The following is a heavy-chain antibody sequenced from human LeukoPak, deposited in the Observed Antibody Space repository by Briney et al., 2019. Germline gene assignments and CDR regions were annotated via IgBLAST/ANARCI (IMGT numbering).Heavy chain of an antibody. J-gene: IGHJ4*02. D-gene: IGHD2-21*02. CDR1: GGSISSGGYY. CDR3: ATEIYCGGDCYSDY. Sequence: SETLSLTCTVSGGSISSGGYYWSWIRQPPGKGLEWIGYIYYSGSTNYNPSLKSRVTISVDTSKNQFSLKLSSVTAADTALYYCATEIYCGGDCYSDYWGQGTLVTVSS. CDR2: IYYSGST. V-gene: IGHV4-61*08.